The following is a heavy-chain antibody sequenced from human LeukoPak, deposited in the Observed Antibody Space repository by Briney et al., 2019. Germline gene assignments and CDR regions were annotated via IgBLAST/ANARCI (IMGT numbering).Heavy chain of an antibody. D-gene: IGHD4-11*01. CDR2: ISAYNDKT. Sequence: ASVKVSCKASGYTFTSYGISWVRQAPGQGLERMGWISAYNDKTNFAQKFQGRVTLTTEKSTSTAYMELSSLRSDDTAVYYCARETQSYYYSYNMDVWGKGTTATV. CDR3: ARETQSYYYSYNMDV. V-gene: IGHV1-18*01. J-gene: IGHJ6*03. CDR1: GYTFTSYG.